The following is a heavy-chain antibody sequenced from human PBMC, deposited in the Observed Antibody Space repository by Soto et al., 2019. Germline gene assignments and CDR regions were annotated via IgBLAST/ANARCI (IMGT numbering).Heavy chain of an antibody. CDR2: VFSSVSA. D-gene: IGHD2-21*02. J-gene: IGHJ4*02. V-gene: IGHV4-4*07. Sequence: SETLSLTCTVSSGSLSSYYWSWVRQPANKGLEWIGRVFSSVSATYNPSLKSRVSISMDTPENRISLKLDSVTAADAGVYFCARDGMTTGDTWGPGTLVTVSS. CDR1: SGSLSSYY. CDR3: ARDGMTTGDT.